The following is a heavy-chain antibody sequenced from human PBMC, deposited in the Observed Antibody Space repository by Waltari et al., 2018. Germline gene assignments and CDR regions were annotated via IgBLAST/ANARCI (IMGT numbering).Heavy chain of an antibody. CDR1: GGSISSHY. Sequence: QVQLLESGPGLVKPSETLSLTCTVSGGSISSHYWSWIRQPPGKGLEWIGYIYYSGSTNYNPSLKSRVTISVDTSKNQFSLKLSSVTAADTAVYYCARGTSLGITGTPIWFDPWGQGTLVTVSS. J-gene: IGHJ5*02. D-gene: IGHD1-7*01. CDR2: IYYSGST. V-gene: IGHV4-59*11. CDR3: ARGTSLGITGTPIWFDP.